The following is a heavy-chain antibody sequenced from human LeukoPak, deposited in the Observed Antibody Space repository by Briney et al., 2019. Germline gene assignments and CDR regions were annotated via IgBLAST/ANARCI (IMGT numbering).Heavy chain of an antibody. J-gene: IGHJ6*03. CDR1: GFTFSSYN. CDR3: ARDFAVATPHGYYYYMDV. D-gene: IGHD5-12*01. V-gene: IGHV3-21*01. Sequence: GGSLRLSCVASGFTFSSYNMDWVRQAPGKGLEWVSSISSNSDYIYYADSVKGRFTISRDNAKNSLYLQMNSLRAEDTAVYYCARDFAVATPHGYYYYMDVWGKGTTVTVSS. CDR2: ISSNSDYI.